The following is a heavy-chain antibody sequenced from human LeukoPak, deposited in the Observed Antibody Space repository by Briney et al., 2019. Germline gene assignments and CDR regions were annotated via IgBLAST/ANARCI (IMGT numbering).Heavy chain of an antibody. CDR3: ARHRYSSAWSVVDY. J-gene: IGHJ4*02. D-gene: IGHD6-19*01. CDR2: IYYSGST. Sequence: PSETLSLTCTVSGGSISSSDYYWGWIRQPPGKGLEWIGNIYYSGSTNYNPSLKSRVTISVDTSKNQFSLKLTAVTAADTAVYYCARHRYSSAWSVVDYWGQGTLVTVSS. CDR1: GGSISSSDYY. V-gene: IGHV4-39*01.